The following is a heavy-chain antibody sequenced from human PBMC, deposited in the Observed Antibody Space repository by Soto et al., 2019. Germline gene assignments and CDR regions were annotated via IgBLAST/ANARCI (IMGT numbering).Heavy chain of an antibody. Sequence: PGESLKISCKGSGYSFTSYWISWVRQMPGKGLEWMGRIDPSDSYTNYSPSFQGHVTISADKSISTAYLQWSSLKASDTAMYYYAFSGPTVTKYYFDYWGQGTLVTVS. V-gene: IGHV5-10-1*01. CDR2: IDPSDSYT. D-gene: IGHD4-17*01. J-gene: IGHJ4*02. CDR1: GYSFTSYW. CDR3: AFSGPTVTKYYFDY.